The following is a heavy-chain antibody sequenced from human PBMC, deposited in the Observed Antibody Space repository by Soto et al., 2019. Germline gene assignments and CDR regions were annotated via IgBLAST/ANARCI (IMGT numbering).Heavy chain of an antibody. J-gene: IGHJ4*02. CDR3: TPPPMEYYDFWSGYYGGR. CDR1: GFTFSNAW. D-gene: IGHD3-3*01. Sequence: EVQLVESGGGLVKPGGSLRLSCAASGFTFSNAWMNWVRQAPGKGLEWVGRIKSKTDGGATDYAAPVKGRFTISRDDSKNTLYLQMNSLKTEDTAVYYCTPPPMEYYDFWSGYYGGRWGQGTLVTVSS. CDR2: IKSKTDGGAT. V-gene: IGHV3-15*07.